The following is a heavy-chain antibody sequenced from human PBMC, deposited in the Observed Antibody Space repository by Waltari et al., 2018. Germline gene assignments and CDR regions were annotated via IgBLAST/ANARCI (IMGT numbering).Heavy chain of an antibody. CDR3: ARGVAGPFDY. J-gene: IGHJ4*02. CDR1: GFTFSSYA. V-gene: IGHV3-64*01. D-gene: IGHD6-19*01. Sequence: EVQLVESGGGLVQPGGSLRLSCAASGFTFSSYAMQWVRQAPGKGLEYVSAISSNGGSTYYANSVKGRFTISRDNSKNTLYLQMGSLRAEDMAVYYCARGVAGPFDYWGQGTLVTVSS. CDR2: ISSNGGST.